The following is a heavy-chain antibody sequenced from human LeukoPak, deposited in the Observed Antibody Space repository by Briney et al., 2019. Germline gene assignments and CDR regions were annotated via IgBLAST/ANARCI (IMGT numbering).Heavy chain of an antibody. D-gene: IGHD6-6*01. Sequence: GGSLRLSCAASGFTFSSYWMHWVRHAPGKGLLWVSRINTDGSSTTYADSVKGRFTISRDNAKNTLYLQMNSLRAEDTVVYYCARGGVYSTSAVDYWGQGTLVTVSS. CDR2: INTDGSST. CDR3: ARGGVYSTSAVDY. V-gene: IGHV3-74*01. J-gene: IGHJ4*02. CDR1: GFTFSSYW.